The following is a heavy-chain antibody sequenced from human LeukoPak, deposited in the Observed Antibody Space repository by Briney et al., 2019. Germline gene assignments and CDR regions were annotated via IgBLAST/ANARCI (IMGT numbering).Heavy chain of an antibody. Sequence: ASVKVSCKVSGDSFSDYYMHWVRQAPGQGLEWMGWINTNTGNPTYAQGFTGRFVFSLDTSVSTAYLQISSLKAEDTAVYYCARDFLVSRYCSGGSCYGTGSDSWFDPWGQGTLVTVSS. D-gene: IGHD2-15*01. CDR2: INTNTGNP. CDR1: GDSFSDYY. V-gene: IGHV7-4-1*02. J-gene: IGHJ5*02. CDR3: ARDFLVSRYCSGGSCYGTGSDSWFDP.